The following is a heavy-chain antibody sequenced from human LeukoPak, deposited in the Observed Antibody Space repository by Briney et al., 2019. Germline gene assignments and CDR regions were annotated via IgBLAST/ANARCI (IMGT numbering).Heavy chain of an antibody. Sequence: ASVKVSCKASGYTFTGYYMHWVRQAPGQGFEWMGWINPNTGGTNYAQRFQGRVTMTRDTSISTAYMELSRLTSDDTAVYYCARNSNCDYWGQGTLVTVSS. CDR2: INPNTGGT. CDR1: GYTFTGYY. D-gene: IGHD5-18*01. J-gene: IGHJ4*02. V-gene: IGHV1-2*02. CDR3: ARNSNCDY.